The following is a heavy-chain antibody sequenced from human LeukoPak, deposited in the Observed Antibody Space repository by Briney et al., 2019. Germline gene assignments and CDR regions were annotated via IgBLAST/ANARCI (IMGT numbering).Heavy chain of an antibody. Sequence: PGGSLRLSCAASGFTVSSNYMSWVRQAPGKGLEWVSVIYSGGSTYYADSVKGRFTISRDNSKNTLYLQMNSLRAEDMAVYYCARGGYYYDSSGYPEDFDYWGQGTLVTVSS. V-gene: IGHV3-53*01. CDR3: ARGGYYYDSSGYPEDFDY. CDR2: IYSGGST. CDR1: GFTVSSNY. J-gene: IGHJ4*02. D-gene: IGHD3-22*01.